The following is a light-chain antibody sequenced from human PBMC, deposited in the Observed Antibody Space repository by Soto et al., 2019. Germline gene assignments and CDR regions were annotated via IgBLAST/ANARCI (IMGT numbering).Light chain of an antibody. CDR3: QQRSDWPPIT. CDR1: QSISSY. CDR2: DAS. V-gene: IGKV3-11*01. Sequence: EIVMTQSPATLSVSPGERATLSCRASQSISSYLAWYQQKPGQSPRLLIYDASNRATGIPARFSGSGSGTDFTLTISSLEPEDFAVYYCQQRSDWPPITFGQGTRLDFK. J-gene: IGKJ5*01.